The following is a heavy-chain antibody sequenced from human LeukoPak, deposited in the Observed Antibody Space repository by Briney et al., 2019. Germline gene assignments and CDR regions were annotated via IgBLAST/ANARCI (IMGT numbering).Heavy chain of an antibody. CDR2: IYSGGST. CDR3: ARVRFLDN. V-gene: IGHV3-66*02. D-gene: IGHD3-3*01. Sequence: GGSLRLSCAASGFTVSTGYMNWVRQAPGKGLEWVSVIYSGGSTYYADSVKGRFTISRDYSENTLYLQMDSLRVEDTAVYYCARVRFLDNWGQGALVTVSS. CDR1: GFTVSTGY. J-gene: IGHJ4*02.